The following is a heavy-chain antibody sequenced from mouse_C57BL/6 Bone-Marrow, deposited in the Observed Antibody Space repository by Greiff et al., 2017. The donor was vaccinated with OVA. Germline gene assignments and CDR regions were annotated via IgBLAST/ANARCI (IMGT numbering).Heavy chain of an antibody. Sequence: VKLMESGAELARPGASVKLSCKASGYTFTSYGISWVKQRTGQGLEWIGEIYPRSGNTYYNEKFKGKATLTADKSSSTAYMELRSLTSEDSAVYFCASSITTVVFDYWGQGTTLTVSS. CDR1: GYTFTSYG. CDR3: ASSITTVVFDY. J-gene: IGHJ2*01. D-gene: IGHD1-1*01. V-gene: IGHV1-81*01. CDR2: IYPRSGNT.